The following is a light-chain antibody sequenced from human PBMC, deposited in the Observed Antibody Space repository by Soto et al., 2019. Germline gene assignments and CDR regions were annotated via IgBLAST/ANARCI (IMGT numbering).Light chain of an antibody. V-gene: IGLV2-14*02. CDR1: TSDFGTKKF. CDR2: EGT. J-gene: IGLJ1*01. Sequence: SALTQPASVSGSPGQSITISCIETTSDFGTKKFFSWYQQQPGKAPKLIIYEGTKRPSGVSSRFSGSKSGNTASLTVSGLQSDDEADYYCSSYTSSSSLGVFGTGTKVTVL. CDR3: SSYTSSSSLGV.